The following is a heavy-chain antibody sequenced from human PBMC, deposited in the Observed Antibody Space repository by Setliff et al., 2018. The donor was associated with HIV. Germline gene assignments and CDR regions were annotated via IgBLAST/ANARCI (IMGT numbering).Heavy chain of an antibody. CDR2: IWYDGSNK. D-gene: IGHD6-19*01. Sequence: LRLSCAASGFTFSSYGVHWFRQAPGKGLEWVAVIWYDGSNKYYADSVKGRLTISRDNSKNTLYLQMNSLRAEDTAVYYCAKTPSSGWYSLYLDYWGQGTLVTVSS. V-gene: IGHV3-33*06. CDR3: AKTPSSGWYSLYLDY. J-gene: IGHJ4*02. CDR1: GFTFSSYG.